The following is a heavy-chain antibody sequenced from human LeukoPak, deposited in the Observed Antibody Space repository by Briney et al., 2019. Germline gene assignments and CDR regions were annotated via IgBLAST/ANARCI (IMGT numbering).Heavy chain of an antibody. V-gene: IGHV3-33*08. J-gene: IGHJ6*02. D-gene: IGHD3-10*01. CDR1: GFTFTSYS. CDR3: ARLGGDYGMDV. CDR2: IWYDGSNK. Sequence: GGSLRLSCAASGFTFTSYSMNWVRQAPGKGLEWVAVIWYDGSNKYYADSVKGRFTISRDNSKNTLYLQMNSLRAEDTAVYYCARLGGDYGMDVWGQGTTVTVSS.